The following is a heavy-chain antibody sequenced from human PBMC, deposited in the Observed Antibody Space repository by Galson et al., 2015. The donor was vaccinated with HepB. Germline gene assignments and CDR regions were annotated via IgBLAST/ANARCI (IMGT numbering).Heavy chain of an antibody. D-gene: IGHD3-3*01. CDR1: GFTFSSYW. V-gene: IGHV3-7*03. J-gene: IGHJ6*03. CDR2: IKQDGSEK. Sequence: SLRLSCAASGFTFSSYWMSWVRQAPGKGLEWVANIKQDGSEKYYVDSVKGRFTISRDNAKTSLYLQMNSLRAEDTALYHCAREEWYYDCWSGYYKYTRGGPPYMDVWGRGTTVTVSS. CDR3: AREEWYYDCWSGYYKYTRGGPPYMDV.